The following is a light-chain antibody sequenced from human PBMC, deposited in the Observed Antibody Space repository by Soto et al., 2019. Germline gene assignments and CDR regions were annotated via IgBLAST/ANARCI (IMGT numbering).Light chain of an antibody. CDR1: QSVSSY. CDR2: DAS. V-gene: IGKV3-11*01. J-gene: IGKJ5*01. Sequence: EIVLTQSPDTLSLSPGERTTLSCRASQSVSSYLAWYQQKPGQAPRLLIYDASNKATGIPARFRASGSGTDFTLTISRLEPEDFAVYYCQQRSHWPPITFGQGTRLEIK. CDR3: QQRSHWPPIT.